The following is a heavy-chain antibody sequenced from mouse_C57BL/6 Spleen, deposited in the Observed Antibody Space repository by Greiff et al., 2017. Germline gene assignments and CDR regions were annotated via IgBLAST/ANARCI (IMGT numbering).Heavy chain of an antibody. Sequence: QVQLQQSGAELARPGASVKLSCKASGYTFTSYGISWVKQRTGQGLEWIGEIYPRSGNTYYNEKVKGKATLTADKSSSTAYMELRSLTSEDSAVYFCADGAYWGQGTLVTVSA. CDR1: GYTFTSYG. J-gene: IGHJ3*01. V-gene: IGHV1-81*01. CDR2: IYPRSGNT. D-gene: IGHD2-3*01. CDR3: ADGAY.